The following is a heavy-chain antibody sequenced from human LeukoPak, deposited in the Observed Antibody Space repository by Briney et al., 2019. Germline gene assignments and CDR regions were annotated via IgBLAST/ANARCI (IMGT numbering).Heavy chain of an antibody. CDR3: SRVCIGFLAFHY. CDR1: GYTFTNYG. D-gene: IGHD2/OR15-2a*01. J-gene: IGHJ4*02. Sequence: ASVKVSCKASGYTFTNYGISWVRQAPGQGLEWMGWVSAYADDTNYVQKFRGRITMTTDTSTSTAYVDLRSLRSDDTAVYYCSRVCIGFLAFHYWAQGPLVPVSS. V-gene: IGHV1-18*01. CDR2: VSAYADDT.